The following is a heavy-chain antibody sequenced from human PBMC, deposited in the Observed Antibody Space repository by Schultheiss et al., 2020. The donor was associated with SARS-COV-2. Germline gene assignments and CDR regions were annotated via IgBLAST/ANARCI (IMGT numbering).Heavy chain of an antibody. D-gene: IGHD6-19*01. CDR3: ARGVGQQWLVQVIDY. CDR2: INHSGST. Sequence: SETLSLTCTVSGGSISSYYWSWIRQPPGEGLEWIGEINHSGSTNYNPSLKSRVTISVDTSKNQFSLKLSSVTAADTAVYYCARGVGQQWLVQVIDYWGQGTLVTVSS. CDR1: GGSISSYY. J-gene: IGHJ4*02. V-gene: IGHV4-34*01.